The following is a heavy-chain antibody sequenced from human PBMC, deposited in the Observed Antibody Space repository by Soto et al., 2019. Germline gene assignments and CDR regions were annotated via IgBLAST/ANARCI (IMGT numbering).Heavy chain of an antibody. Sequence: GGSLRLSCAASGFTFSSYGMHWVRQAPGKGLEWVAVISYDGSNKYYADSVKGRFTISRDNSKNTLYLQMNSLRAEDTAVYYCAKYTSVSRYSFFGMDVWGHGTTVTVSS. CDR3: AKYTSVSRYSFFGMDV. J-gene: IGHJ6*02. CDR2: ISYDGSNK. V-gene: IGHV3-30*18. D-gene: IGHD2-2*01. CDR1: GFTFSSYG.